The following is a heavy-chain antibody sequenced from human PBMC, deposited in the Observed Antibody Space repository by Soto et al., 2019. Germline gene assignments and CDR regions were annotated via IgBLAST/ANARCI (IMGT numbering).Heavy chain of an antibody. CDR1: GYSFTSYY. D-gene: IGHD3-16*01. CDR3: ARDGGGVSGTKDAFDI. J-gene: IGHJ3*02. V-gene: IGHV1-46*01. CDR2: INPSGGST. Sequence: QVQLVQSGAEVKKPGASVKVSCKASGYSFTSYYMHWVRQAPGQGLEWMGIINPSGGSTRYAQKFQDRVTITSDTSTSTLYMEMSSLRSEDTAVYYCARDGGGVSGTKDAFDIWGQGTMVTVSS.